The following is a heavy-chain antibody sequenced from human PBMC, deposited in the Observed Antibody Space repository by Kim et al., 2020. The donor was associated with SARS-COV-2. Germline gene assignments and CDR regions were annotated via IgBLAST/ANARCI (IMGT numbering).Heavy chain of an antibody. CDR3: AREWGVAQGYYYYYGMDV. J-gene: IGHJ6*02. Sequence: GGSLRLSCAASGFTFSSYGMHWVRQAPGKGLEWVAVIWYDGSNKYYADSVKGRFTISRDNSKNTLYVQMNSLRAEDTAVYYCAREWGVAQGYYYYYGMDVWGQGTTVTVSS. CDR1: GFTFSSYG. D-gene: IGHD3-16*01. V-gene: IGHV3-33*01. CDR2: IWYDGSNK.